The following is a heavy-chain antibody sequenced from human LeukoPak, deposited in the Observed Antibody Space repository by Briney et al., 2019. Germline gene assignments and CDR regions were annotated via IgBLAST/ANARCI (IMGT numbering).Heavy chain of an antibody. Sequence: GASVKVSCKVSGYSLAEVSIHWVRQAPGKGLEWMESFDPRNGERISAQKFQGRVTMTEDTSTDTAYMELSRLSFEDTAVYYCATEGYSGTYYGYWGQGTLVSVSS. J-gene: IGHJ4*02. CDR2: FDPRNGER. D-gene: IGHD1-26*01. V-gene: IGHV1-24*01. CDR1: GYSLAEVS. CDR3: ATEGYSGTYYGY.